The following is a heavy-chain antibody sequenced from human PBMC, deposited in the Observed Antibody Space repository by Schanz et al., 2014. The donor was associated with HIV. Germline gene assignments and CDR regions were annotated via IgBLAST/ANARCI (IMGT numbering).Heavy chain of an antibody. J-gene: IGHJ3*02. CDR1: GFTFRNFG. D-gene: IGHD6-19*01. CDR2: IWYDGSYK. CDR3: ARSPDWAGTDAFDI. Sequence: QVQLVESGGGVVQPGKSLRLSCAASGFTFRNFGMHWVRQAPGKGLEWAAVIWYDGSYKYYADSVKGRFTISRDNPKNTLYLQMNSLRAEDTAIYYCARSPDWAGTDAFDIWGQGTTVTVSS. V-gene: IGHV3-33*01.